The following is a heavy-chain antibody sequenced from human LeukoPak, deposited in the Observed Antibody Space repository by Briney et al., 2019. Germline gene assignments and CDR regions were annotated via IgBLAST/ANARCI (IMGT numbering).Heavy chain of an antibody. D-gene: IGHD5/OR15-5a*01. Sequence: GGSLRLSCAASGFTFDDYAMHWVRQAPGKGLEWVSGISWNSGSIGYADSVKGRFTISRDNAKNSLYLQMNSLRAEDTALYYCAKGVCRRSRRLNHAFDYWGQGTLVTVSS. CDR1: GFTFDDYA. J-gene: IGHJ4*02. CDR3: AKGVCRRSRRLNHAFDY. V-gene: IGHV3-9*01. CDR2: ISWNSGSI.